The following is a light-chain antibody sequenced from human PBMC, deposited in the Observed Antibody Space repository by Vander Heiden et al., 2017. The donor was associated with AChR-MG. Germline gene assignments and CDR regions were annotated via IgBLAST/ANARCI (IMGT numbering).Light chain of an antibody. V-gene: IGLV6-57*02. Sequence: FMLPQPHPVSESPGKTVTISCTGSSGSIASNYVQWYQQRPGSAPTTVIYEDNQRPSGVPDRFSGSIDSSSNSASLTISGLKTEDEADYYCQSYDSSNQGVFGGGTKLTVL. CDR3: QSYDSSNQGV. CDR1: SGSIASNY. CDR2: EDN. J-gene: IGLJ2*01.